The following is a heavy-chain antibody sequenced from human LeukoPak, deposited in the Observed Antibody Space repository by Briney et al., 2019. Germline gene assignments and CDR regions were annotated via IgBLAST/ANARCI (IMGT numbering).Heavy chain of an antibody. CDR3: ARRGYCSGGSCSAWFDP. J-gene: IGHJ5*02. V-gene: IGHV5-51*01. CDR2: IYPGDSDT. Sequence: GESLKISCKGSGYSFTSYWIGWVRQMPGKGLEWMGIIYPGDSDTRYSPSFQGQVTISADKSISTAYLQWSSLKASDTAMYYCARRGYCSGGSCSAWFDPWGQGTLVTVSS. D-gene: IGHD2-15*01. CDR1: GYSFTSYW.